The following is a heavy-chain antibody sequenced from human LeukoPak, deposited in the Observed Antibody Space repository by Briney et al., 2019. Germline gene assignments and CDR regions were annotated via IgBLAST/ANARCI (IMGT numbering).Heavy chain of an antibody. Sequence: GGSLRLSCAASGFPFSTYGMHWVRQAPGKGLEWVAATSNDGNNKFYADSVKGRFTISRDNPKNTMNLQMNSLRAEDTAVYYCAKGGGVIGRSYYFDYWGQGTLVTVSS. D-gene: IGHD2-8*02. CDR3: AKGGGVIGRSYYFDY. CDR1: GFPFSTYG. V-gene: IGHV3-30*18. CDR2: TSNDGNNK. J-gene: IGHJ4*02.